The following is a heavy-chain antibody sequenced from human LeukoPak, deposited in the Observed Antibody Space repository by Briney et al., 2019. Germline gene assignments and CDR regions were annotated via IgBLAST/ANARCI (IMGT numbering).Heavy chain of an antibody. V-gene: IGHV4-39*01. CDR1: GGSISSSSYY. CDR3: ARLNWSYEAFDY. Sequence: SETLSLTCTVSGGSISSSSYYWGWIRQPPGKGLEWIGSIYYSGSTYYNPSLKSRVTISVDTSKNQFSLKLSSVTAADTAVYYCARLNWSYEAFDYWGQGTLVTVSS. J-gene: IGHJ4*02. CDR2: IYYSGST. D-gene: IGHD1-7*01.